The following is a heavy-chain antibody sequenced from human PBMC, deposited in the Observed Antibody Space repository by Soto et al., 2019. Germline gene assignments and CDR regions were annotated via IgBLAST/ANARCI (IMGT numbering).Heavy chain of an antibody. V-gene: IGHV1-46*01. D-gene: IGHD4-17*01. CDR2: INPSGGST. CDR3: ARDLPTVVLNYYGMDV. J-gene: IGHJ6*02. Sequence: GASLKVSCKASGYTFTSYYMHWVRQAPGQGLEWMGIINPSGGSTSYAQKFQGRVTMTRDTSTSTVYMELSSLRSEDTAVYYCARDLPTVVLNYYGMDVWGQGTTVTVSS. CDR1: GYTFTSYY.